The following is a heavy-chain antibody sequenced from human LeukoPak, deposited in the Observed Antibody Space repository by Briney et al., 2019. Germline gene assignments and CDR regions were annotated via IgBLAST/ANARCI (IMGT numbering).Heavy chain of an antibody. CDR2: ISGSGGST. J-gene: IGHJ5*02. CDR3: AKYPGYCSGGSCYNWFDP. Sequence: GGSLRLSCAASGFTFSSYAMSWVRQAPGKGLEWVSAISGSGGSTCYADSVKGRFTISRDNSKNTLYLQMNSLRAEDTAVYYCAKYPGYCSGGSCYNWFDPWGQGTLVTVSS. V-gene: IGHV3-23*01. D-gene: IGHD2-15*01. CDR1: GFTFSSYA.